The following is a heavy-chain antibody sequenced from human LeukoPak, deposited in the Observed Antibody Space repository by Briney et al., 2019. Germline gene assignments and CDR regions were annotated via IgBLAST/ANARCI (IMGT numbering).Heavy chain of an antibody. Sequence: SETLSLTCTVSGGSISGYYWSWIRQPPGKGLEWIGYITSGSTNYNPSLKSRVTVSLDTSKNQFSLKLSSVTAADTAVYYCARHRYSTTWGGGFDYWGQGTLVTLSS. CDR1: GGSISGYY. CDR3: ARHRYSTTWGGGFDY. V-gene: IGHV4-4*09. CDR2: ITSGST. J-gene: IGHJ4*02. D-gene: IGHD6-13*01.